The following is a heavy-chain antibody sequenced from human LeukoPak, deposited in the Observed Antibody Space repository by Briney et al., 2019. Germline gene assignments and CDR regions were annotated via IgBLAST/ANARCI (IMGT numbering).Heavy chain of an antibody. Sequence: PSETLSLTCTVSGGSISSYYWSWIRQPPGKGLEWIGYIYYSGSTNYNPSLKSRVTISVDTSKNQFSLKLSSVTAADTAVYYCAREREMATSPFDYWGQGTLVTVSS. CDR3: AREREMATSPFDY. V-gene: IGHV4-59*01. J-gene: IGHJ4*02. CDR2: IYYSGST. CDR1: GGSISSYY. D-gene: IGHD5-24*01.